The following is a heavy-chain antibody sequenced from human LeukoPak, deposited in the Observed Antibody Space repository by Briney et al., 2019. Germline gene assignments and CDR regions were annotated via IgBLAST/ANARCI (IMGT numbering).Heavy chain of an antibody. D-gene: IGHD5-12*01. V-gene: IGHV1-69*13. CDR3: AREPGYSGYET. Sequence: GASVKVSFTASGGTFSSYAISWVRQAPGQGLEWMGGIIPIFGTANYAQKFQGRVTITADESTSTAFMELSSLRSEDTALYYCAREPGYSGYETWGQGTLVTVSS. J-gene: IGHJ5*02. CDR2: IIPIFGTA. CDR1: GGTFSSYA.